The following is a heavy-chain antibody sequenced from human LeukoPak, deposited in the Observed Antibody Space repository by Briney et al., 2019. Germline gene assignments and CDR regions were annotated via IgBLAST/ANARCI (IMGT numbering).Heavy chain of an antibody. D-gene: IGHD5-24*01. Sequence: GGSLRLSCAASGFTFSSYEMNWVRQAPGKGLEWVSYISSSGSTIYYADSVKDRFTISRDNAKNSLYLQMNSLRAEDTAVYYCARVFRRWLQWGDMGYWGQGTLVTVSS. V-gene: IGHV3-48*03. CDR3: ARVFRRWLQWGDMGY. CDR2: ISSSGSTI. J-gene: IGHJ4*02. CDR1: GFTFSSYE.